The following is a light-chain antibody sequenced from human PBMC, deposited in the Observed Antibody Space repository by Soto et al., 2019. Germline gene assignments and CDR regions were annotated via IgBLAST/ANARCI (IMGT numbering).Light chain of an antibody. Sequence: ALTQPASVSGSPGHSITISCTGTSSDDGGYNYVSWYQHHPGKAPKLMIYDVSNRPSGVSNRFSGSKSGNTASLTISGLQPEDEADYYCCSYTTSNTRQIVFGTGTKVTVL. V-gene: IGLV2-14*03. J-gene: IGLJ1*01. CDR1: SSDDGGYNY. CDR2: DVS. CDR3: CSYTTSNTRQIV.